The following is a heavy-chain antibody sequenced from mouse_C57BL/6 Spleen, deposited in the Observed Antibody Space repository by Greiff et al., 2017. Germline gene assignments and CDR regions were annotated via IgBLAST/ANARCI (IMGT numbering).Heavy chain of an antibody. CDR2: IRRTSSNYAT. Sequence: EVQLVQSGGGLVQPKGSLKLSCAASGFTFNTYAMHWVRQAPGKGLEWVARIRRTSSNYATYYAASVKDRFTISRDDSQSMLYLQMNNLKTKDTAMYYCVRDRGCTTVDAMDYWGQGTSVTVSS. D-gene: IGHD1-1*01. J-gene: IGHJ4*01. CDR3: VRDRGCTTVDAMDY. V-gene: IGHV10-3*01. CDR1: GFTFNTYA.